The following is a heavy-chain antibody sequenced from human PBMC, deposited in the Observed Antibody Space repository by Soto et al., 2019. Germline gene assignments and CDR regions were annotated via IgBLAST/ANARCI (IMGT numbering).Heavy chain of an antibody. D-gene: IGHD5-18*01. CDR1: GGSISSGGYY. V-gene: IGHV4-31*03. CDR2: IYYSGTT. Sequence: SETLSLTCTVSGGSISSGGYYWSWIRQHPGKGLEWIGYIYYSGTTNYNPSLKSRVTISVDTSKNQFSLKLSSVTAADTAVYYCARLIQLQPAWFDPWGQGTLVTVS. J-gene: IGHJ5*02. CDR3: ARLIQLQPAWFDP.